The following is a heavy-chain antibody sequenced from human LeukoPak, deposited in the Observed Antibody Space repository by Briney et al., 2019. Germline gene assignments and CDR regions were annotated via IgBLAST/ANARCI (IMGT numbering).Heavy chain of an antibody. D-gene: IGHD6-13*01. Sequence: GGSLRLSYAASGFTFSSYWMSWVRQAPVKGLEWVANIKQDGSEKYYVDSVKGRFTISRDNAKNSLYLQMNSLRAEDTAVYYCARLVLSYRYSSSWYYFDYWGQGTLVTVSS. J-gene: IGHJ4*02. CDR3: ARLVLSYRYSSSWYYFDY. V-gene: IGHV3-7*01. CDR1: GFTFSSYW. CDR2: IKQDGSEK.